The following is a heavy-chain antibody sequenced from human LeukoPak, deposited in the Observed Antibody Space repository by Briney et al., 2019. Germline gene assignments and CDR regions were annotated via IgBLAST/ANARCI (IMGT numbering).Heavy chain of an antibody. V-gene: IGHV4-30-4*01. J-gene: IGHJ4*02. Sequence: PSETLSLTCTVSGGSISSGDYYWSWIRQTPGKGLEWIGYIYYSGTTYYNPSLKSRVTISVDTSKNQFSLKLSSVTAADTAVYYCARWTCGGDCRFDYWGQGTLVTVSS. CDR2: IYYSGTT. CDR3: ARWTCGGDCRFDY. D-gene: IGHD2-21*02. CDR1: GGSISSGDYY.